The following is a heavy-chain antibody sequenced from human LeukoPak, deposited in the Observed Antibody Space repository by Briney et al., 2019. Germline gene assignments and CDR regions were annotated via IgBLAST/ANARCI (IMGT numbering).Heavy chain of an antibody. D-gene: IGHD4-11*01. CDR1: GFTFSSYS. CDR3: ARDRDDYPYY. CDR2: ISSSSSYI. V-gene: IGHV3-21*01. J-gene: IGHJ4*02. Sequence: GGSLRLSCAASGFTFSSYSMNWARQAPGKGLEWVSSISSSSSYIYYADSVKGRFTISRDNAKNSLSLQMNSLRAEDTAVYYCARDRDDYPYYWGQGTLVTVSS.